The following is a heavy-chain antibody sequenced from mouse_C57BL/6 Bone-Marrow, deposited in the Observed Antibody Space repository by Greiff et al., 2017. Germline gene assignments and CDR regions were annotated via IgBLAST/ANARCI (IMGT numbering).Heavy chain of an antibody. CDR1: GFTFSSYG. Sequence: EVKLMESGGDLVKPGGSLKLSCAASGFTFSSYGMSWVRQTPDKRLEWVATISSGGSYTYYPDSVKGRFTISRDNAKNTLYLQMSRLKSEDTAMYYCARRGVVATPYWYFDVWGTGTTVTVSS. CDR2: ISSGGSYT. J-gene: IGHJ1*03. CDR3: ARRGVVATPYWYFDV. D-gene: IGHD1-1*01. V-gene: IGHV5-6*02.